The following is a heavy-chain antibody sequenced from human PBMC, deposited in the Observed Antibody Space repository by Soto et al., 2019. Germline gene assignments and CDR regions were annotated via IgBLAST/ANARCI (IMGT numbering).Heavy chain of an antibody. Sequence: EVQLLESGGGLVQPGGSLRLSCAASGFTFSSYAMSWVRQAPGKGLEWVSAISGSGGSTYYADSVKGRFTISRDNSKNTLYLKMNSLRAEDTAVYYCAKDQSDCSGGSCYSDYWGQGTLVTVSS. CDR3: AKDQSDCSGGSCYSDY. CDR2: ISGSGGST. V-gene: IGHV3-23*01. CDR1: GFTFSSYA. D-gene: IGHD2-15*01. J-gene: IGHJ4*02.